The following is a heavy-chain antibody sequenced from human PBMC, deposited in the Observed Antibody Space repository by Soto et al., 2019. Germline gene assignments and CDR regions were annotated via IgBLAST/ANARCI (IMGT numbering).Heavy chain of an antibody. Sequence: GESLKISCKGSGYSFTSYWISWVRQMPGKGLEWMGRIDPSDSYTNYSPSFQGHVTISADKSISTAYLQWSSLKASDTAMYYCASSGRPMGYYYYGMDVWGQGTTVTV. CDR2: IDPSDSYT. D-gene: IGHD1-26*01. V-gene: IGHV5-10-1*01. CDR1: GYSFTSYW. J-gene: IGHJ6*02. CDR3: ASSGRPMGYYYYGMDV.